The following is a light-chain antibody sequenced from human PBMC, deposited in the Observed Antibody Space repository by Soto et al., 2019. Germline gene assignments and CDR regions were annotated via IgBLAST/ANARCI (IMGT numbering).Light chain of an antibody. J-gene: IGKJ5*01. V-gene: IGKV3-11*02. CDR3: QQYNNWPPIT. Sequence: EIVLTQSPATLSLSPGERATLSCRASQSVSSYLAWYQQKPGQAPRLLIYDASNRATGIPDRFSGSGSGRDFTLTISSLQSEDFAVYYCQQYNNWPPITFGQGTRLEI. CDR1: QSVSSY. CDR2: DAS.